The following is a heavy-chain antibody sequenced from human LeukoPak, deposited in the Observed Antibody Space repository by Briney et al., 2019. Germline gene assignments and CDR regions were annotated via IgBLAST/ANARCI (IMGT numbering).Heavy chain of an antibody. V-gene: IGHV1-69*05. D-gene: IGHD2-2*01. J-gene: IGHJ4*02. CDR1: GGTFSSYA. CDR2: IIPIFGTA. Sequence: SVKVSCKAPGGTFSSYAISWVRQAPGQGLEWMGGIIPIFGTANYAQKFQGRVTITTDESTSTAYMELSSLRSEDTAVYYCARGPYCSSTSCYPYYYFDYWGQGTLVTVSS. CDR3: ARGPYCSSTSCYPYYYFDY.